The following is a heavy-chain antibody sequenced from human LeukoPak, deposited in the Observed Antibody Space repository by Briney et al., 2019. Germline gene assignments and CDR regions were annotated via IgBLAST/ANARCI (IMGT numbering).Heavy chain of an antibody. D-gene: IGHD6-13*01. CDR2: IYTSGST. J-gene: IGHJ4*02. CDR1: GGSISSGSYY. Sequence: PSHTLSLTCTVSGGSISSGSYYWRWLRQPAGKGLAWIGRIYTSGSTNYNPSLKSRVTMSVDKSKNQFSLKLSSVTAADTAVYYCARVSIAAAGPDYWGQGTLVTVSS. V-gene: IGHV4-61*02. CDR3: ARVSIAAAGPDY.